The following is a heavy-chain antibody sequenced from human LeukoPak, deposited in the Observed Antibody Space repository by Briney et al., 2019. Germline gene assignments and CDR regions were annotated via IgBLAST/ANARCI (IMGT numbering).Heavy chain of an antibody. CDR2: IYYSGHT. CDR1: GAPITTSNHY. J-gene: IGHJ4*02. Sequence: KTSETLSLTCTVSGAPITTSNHYWGWIRQTPGKTLEWIANIYYSGHTLYNPSLKSRALISVDTSSNQFSLRLTSVTAADTAAYYCAAPSGPTYYSPVDFWGQGTSVSVSS. CDR3: AAPSGPTYYSPVDF. V-gene: IGHV4-39*01. D-gene: IGHD1-26*01.